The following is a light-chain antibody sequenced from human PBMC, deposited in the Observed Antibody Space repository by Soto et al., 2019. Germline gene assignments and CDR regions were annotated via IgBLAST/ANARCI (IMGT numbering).Light chain of an antibody. J-gene: IGLJ1*01. CDR2: GNN. V-gene: IGLV1-40*01. CDR1: SANIGTGHD. Sequence: QSVLTQPPSVSGAPGQRVTISCTGGSANIGTGHDVHWYQQVPGTAPKLLIYGNNNRPSGIPDRFSGSKSDTSASLAIAGLQAEDEADYYCQSYDSGLSTYVFGTGTKVTVL. CDR3: QSYDSGLSTYV.